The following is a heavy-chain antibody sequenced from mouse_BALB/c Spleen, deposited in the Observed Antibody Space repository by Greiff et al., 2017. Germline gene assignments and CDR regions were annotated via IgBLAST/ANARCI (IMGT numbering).Heavy chain of an antibody. CDR2: ISSGSSTI. V-gene: IGHV5-17*02. CDR3: AREEYGYDGRKSPFDY. J-gene: IGHJ2*01. Sequence: EVKLVESGGGLVQPGGSRKLSCAASGFTFSSFGMHWVRQAPEKGLEWVAYISSGSSTIYYADTVKGRFTISRDNPKNTLFLQMTSLRSEDTAMYYCAREEYGYDGRKSPFDYWGQGTTLTVSS. D-gene: IGHD2-2*01. CDR1: GFTFSSFG.